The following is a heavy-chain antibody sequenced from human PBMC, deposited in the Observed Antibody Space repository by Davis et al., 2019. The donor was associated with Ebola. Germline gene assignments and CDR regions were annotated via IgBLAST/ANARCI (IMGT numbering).Heavy chain of an antibody. CDR2: IYHSGST. D-gene: IGHD6-13*01. CDR3: ARRQYSSSPFDP. V-gene: IGHV4-59*04. CDR1: GGSISSYY. J-gene: IGHJ5*02. Sequence: GSLRLSCTVSGGSISSYYWSWVRQPPGKGLEWIGEIYHSGSTYCNPSVKSRVTISVDTSKNQFSLKLNSVTAADTAVYYCARRQYSSSPFDPWGQGILVTVSS.